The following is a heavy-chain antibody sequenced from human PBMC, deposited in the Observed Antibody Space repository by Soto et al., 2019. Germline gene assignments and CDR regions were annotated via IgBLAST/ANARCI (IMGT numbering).Heavy chain of an antibody. Sequence: QVQLVQSGDEVKKPGASVKVSCKASGYIFVNYGIACVRQTPGQGLEWMGWISPYTGNTHSATKFQGRLTMTTDTARSTAYMDLGSLTSDEMTVYYCVMVDNYVTPTPQDVWGQGTTVTVSS. CDR3: VMVDNYVTPTPQDV. J-gene: IGHJ6*02. D-gene: IGHD3-16*01. CDR1: GYIFVNYG. CDR2: ISPYTGNT. V-gene: IGHV1-18*03.